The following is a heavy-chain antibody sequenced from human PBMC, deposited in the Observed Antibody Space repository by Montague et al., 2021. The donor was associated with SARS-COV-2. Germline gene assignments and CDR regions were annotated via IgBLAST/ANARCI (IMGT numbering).Heavy chain of an antibody. D-gene: IGHD3-22*01. CDR2: IYTSGST. J-gene: IGHJ3*02. CDR1: GDSISSSSYY. V-gene: IGHV4-39*01. CDR3: ARTSRRNSGGYTVTFDI. Sequence: SETLSLACTVSGDSISSSSYYWAWIRQPPGKGLEWIGRIYTSGSTNYNPSLKSRVTISVDTSKNQFSLKLTSVTATDTAVYYCARTSRRNSGGYTVTFDIWGQGTMVTVSS.